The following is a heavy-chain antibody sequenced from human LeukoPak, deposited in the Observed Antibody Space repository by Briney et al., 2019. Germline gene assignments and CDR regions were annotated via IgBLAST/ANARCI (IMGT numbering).Heavy chain of an antibody. CDR3: AKGGYSGSKHPADY. D-gene: IGHD1-26*01. J-gene: IGHJ4*02. CDR1: GFTFSSYA. V-gene: IGHV3-23*01. CDR2: ISGSGGST. Sequence: GGSLRLSCAASGFTFSSYAVSWVRQAPGKGLEWVSAISGSGGSTYYADSVKGRLTISRDNSKNTLYLQMNSLRAKDTAVYYCAKGGYSGSKHPADYWGQGTLVTVSS.